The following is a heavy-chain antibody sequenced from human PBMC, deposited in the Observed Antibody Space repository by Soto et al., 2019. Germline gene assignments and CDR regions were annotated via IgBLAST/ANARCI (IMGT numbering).Heavy chain of an antibody. Sequence: ASVKVSCKASGYTFTSYGISWVRQAPGQGLEWMGWISAYNGNTNYAQKLQGRVTMTTDTSTSTAYMELRSLRSDDTAVYYCARENGVSSGWSFYYYYGMDVWGQVTTVTVSS. V-gene: IGHV1-18*01. J-gene: IGHJ6*02. CDR2: ISAYNGNT. CDR3: ARENGVSSGWSFYYYYGMDV. D-gene: IGHD6-19*01. CDR1: GYTFTSYG.